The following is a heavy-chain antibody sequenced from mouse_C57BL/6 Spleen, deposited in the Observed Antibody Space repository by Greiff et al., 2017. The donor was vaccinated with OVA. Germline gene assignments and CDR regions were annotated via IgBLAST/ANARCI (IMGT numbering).Heavy chain of an antibody. J-gene: IGHJ4*01. V-gene: IGHV5-4*01. CDR2: ISDGGSYT. D-gene: IGHD2-4*01. Sequence: EVKVVESGGGLVKPGGSPKLSCAASGFTFSSYAMSWVRQTPEKRLEWVATISDGGSYTYYPDNVKGRFTISRDNAKNNLYLQMSHLKSEDTAMYYCARDKDDYDQDAMDYWGQGTSVTVSS. CDR1: GFTFSSYA. CDR3: ARDKDDYDQDAMDY.